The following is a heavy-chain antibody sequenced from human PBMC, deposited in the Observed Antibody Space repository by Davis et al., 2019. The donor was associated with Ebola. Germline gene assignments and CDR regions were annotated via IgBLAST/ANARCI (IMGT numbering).Heavy chain of an antibody. CDR3: ARRTVTKNFDY. V-gene: IGHV4-59*08. J-gene: IGHJ4*02. CDR1: GGSISSYY. CDR2: IYYSGST. Sequence: MPSETLSLTCTVSGGSISSYYWSWIRQPPGKGLEWIGYIYYSGSTNYNPSLKSRLTISVDTSKNQFSLKLSSVTAADTAVYYCARRTVTKNFDYWGQGTLVTVSS. D-gene: IGHD4-17*01.